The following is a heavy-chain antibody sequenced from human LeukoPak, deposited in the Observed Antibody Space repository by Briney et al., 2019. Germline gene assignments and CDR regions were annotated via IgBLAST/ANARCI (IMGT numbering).Heavy chain of an antibody. J-gene: IGHJ4*02. CDR1: GYTFTSYY. D-gene: IGHD5-18*01. V-gene: IGHV1-46*01. CDR3: ARDPPLSRYSYGQYYFDY. Sequence: ASVKVSCKASGYTFTSYYMHWVRQAPGQGLEWMGIINPSGGSTSYAQKFQGRVTMTRDMSTSTVYMELSSLRSEDTAVYYCARDPPLSRYSYGQYYFDYWGQGTLVTVSS. CDR2: INPSGGST.